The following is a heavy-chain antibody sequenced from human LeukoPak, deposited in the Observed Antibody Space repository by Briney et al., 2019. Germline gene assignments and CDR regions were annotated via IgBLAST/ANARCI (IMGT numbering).Heavy chain of an antibody. Sequence: GASVKVSCKASGYTFTGYYMHWVRQAPGQGLEWMGWINPNSGGTNYAQKFQGRVTMTRDTPISTAYMELSRLRSDDTAVYYCARVNLLQLWLGYDYWGQGTLVTVSS. D-gene: IGHD5-18*01. J-gene: IGHJ4*02. CDR1: GYTFTGYY. CDR2: INPNSGGT. CDR3: ARVNLLQLWLGYDY. V-gene: IGHV1-2*02.